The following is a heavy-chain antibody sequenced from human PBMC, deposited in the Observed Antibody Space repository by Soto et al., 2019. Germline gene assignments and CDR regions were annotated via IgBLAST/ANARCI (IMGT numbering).Heavy chain of an antibody. V-gene: IGHV3-48*02. CDR3: AREEHSSDWGKFDC. Sequence: EVHLVDSGGGLVQPGESLRLSCAASGFTFSSYSMNWVHQAPGKGLEWLSYISSSGSTIYYADSVRGRFTISRDNAKNSLYLQMNSLRDEDTAVYYCAREEHSSDWGKFDCWGQGTLVTVSS. CDR1: GFTFSSYS. D-gene: IGHD6-19*01. CDR2: ISSSGSTI. J-gene: IGHJ4*01.